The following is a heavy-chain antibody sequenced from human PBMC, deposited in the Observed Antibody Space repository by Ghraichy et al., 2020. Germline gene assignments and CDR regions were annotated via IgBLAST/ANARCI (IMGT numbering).Heavy chain of an antibody. D-gene: IGHD6-19*01. CDR2: IYYSGST. J-gene: IGHJ4*02. CDR3: ARESYGSGWYGY. V-gene: IGHV4-59*01. Sequence: SETLSLTCTVSGGSISSYYWSWIRKPPGKGLEWIGYIYYSGSTNYNPSLKSRVTISVDTSKNQFSLKLSPVTAADTAVYYCARESYGSGWYGYWGQGTLVTVSP. CDR1: GGSISSYY.